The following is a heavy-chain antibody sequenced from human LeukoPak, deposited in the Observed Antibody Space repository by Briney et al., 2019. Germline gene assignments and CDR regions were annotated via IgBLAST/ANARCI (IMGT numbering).Heavy chain of an antibody. V-gene: IGHV4-34*01. Sequence: SETLSLTCAVYGGSFSGYYWSWIHQPPGKGLEWIGEINHSGSTNYNPSLKSRVTISVDTSKNQFSLKLSSVTAADTAVYYCASLYSSGWYAPYSSGRDVWAQGPTVPVPS. D-gene: IGHD6-19*01. J-gene: IGHJ6*02. CDR2: INHSGST. CDR1: GGSFSGYY. CDR3: ASLYSSGWYAPYSSGRDV.